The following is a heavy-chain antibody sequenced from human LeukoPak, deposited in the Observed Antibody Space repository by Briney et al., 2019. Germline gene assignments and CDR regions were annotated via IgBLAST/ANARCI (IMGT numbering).Heavy chain of an antibody. CDR2: ISSSSSYI. J-gene: IGHJ4*02. CDR1: GFTFSSYA. V-gene: IGHV3-21*01. Sequence: GGSLRLSCAASGFTFSSYAMNWVRQAPGKGLEWVSSISSSSSYIYYADSVKGRFTISGDNAKNTVYLQMNSLRAEDTAVYYCARSRSGSYGFFDYWSLGNLVTVSS. D-gene: IGHD3-10*01. CDR3: ARSRSGSYGFFDY.